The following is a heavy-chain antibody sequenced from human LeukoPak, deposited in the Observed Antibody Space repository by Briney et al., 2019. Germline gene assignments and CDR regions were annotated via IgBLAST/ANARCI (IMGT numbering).Heavy chain of an antibody. D-gene: IGHD1-26*01. CDR3: ARVRGTYSLDY. J-gene: IGHJ4*02. V-gene: IGHV3-66*01. Sequence: GGSLRRYCAASGLTVSSNYMIWVRQAPGKGLEWVSVIYSGGSTYYADSVNGRLTISRDNSKNMVYLQMNSLRAEDTAVYYCARVRGTYSLDYWGQGTLVTVSS. CDR1: GLTVSSNY. CDR2: IYSGGST.